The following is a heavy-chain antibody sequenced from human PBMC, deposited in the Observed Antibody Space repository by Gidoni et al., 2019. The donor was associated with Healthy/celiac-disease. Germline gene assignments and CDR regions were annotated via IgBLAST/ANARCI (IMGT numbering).Heavy chain of an antibody. V-gene: IGHV3-23*01. CDR1: GFTFSRYA. CDR3: AILGGSGYPRAFDI. D-gene: IGHD3-22*01. Sequence: EVQLLESGGGLVQPGGSLRLSCAASGFTFSRYAMSWVRQAPGKGLEGVSAISGSGGSTYYADSVKGRFTISRDNSKNTLYRQMNSLRAEDTAVYYCAILGGSGYPRAFDIWGQGTMVTVSS. J-gene: IGHJ3*02. CDR2: ISGSGGST.